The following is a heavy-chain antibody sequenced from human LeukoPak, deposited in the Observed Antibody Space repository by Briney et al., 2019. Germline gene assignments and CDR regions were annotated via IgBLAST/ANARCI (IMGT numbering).Heavy chain of an antibody. CDR2: ISGSGGST. Sequence: PGGSLRLSCAASGFTFSIYTMHWVRQAPGKGLEWVSAISGSGGSTYYADSVKGRFTISRDNSKNTLYLQMNSLRAEDTAVYYCARELPPVVTYYFDYWGQGTLVTVSS. CDR3: ARELPPVVTYYFDY. CDR1: GFTFSIYT. J-gene: IGHJ4*02. D-gene: IGHD3-22*01. V-gene: IGHV3-23*01.